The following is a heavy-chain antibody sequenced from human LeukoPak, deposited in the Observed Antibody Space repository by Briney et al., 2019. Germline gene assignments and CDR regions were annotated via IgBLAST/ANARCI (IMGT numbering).Heavy chain of an antibody. V-gene: IGHV3-30*02. D-gene: IGHD6-13*01. CDR2: IRYDGSNK. CDR1: GFTFSSYG. CDR3: AKEVYSSSFYSFDY. Sequence: HPGGSLRLSCAASGFTFSSYGIHWVRQAPGKGLEWVAFIRYDGSNKYHADSVKGRFTISRDNSKNTLYLQMNSLRAEDTAVYYCAKEVYSSSFYSFDYWGQGTLVTVSS. J-gene: IGHJ4*02.